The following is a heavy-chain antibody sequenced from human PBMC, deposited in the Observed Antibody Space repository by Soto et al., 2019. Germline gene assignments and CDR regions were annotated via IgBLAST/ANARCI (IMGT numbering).Heavy chain of an antibody. D-gene: IGHD3-3*01. Sequence: SVKVSGKASGFTFTSSAVQWVRQARGQRLEWIGWIVVGSGNTNYAQKFQERVTITRDMSTSTAYMELSSLRSEDTAVYYCAAGSAYYDFWSGYPFYYYYGMDVWGQGTTVTVSS. V-gene: IGHV1-58*01. CDR2: IVVGSGNT. CDR1: GFTFTSSA. CDR3: AAGSAYYDFWSGYPFYYYYGMDV. J-gene: IGHJ6*02.